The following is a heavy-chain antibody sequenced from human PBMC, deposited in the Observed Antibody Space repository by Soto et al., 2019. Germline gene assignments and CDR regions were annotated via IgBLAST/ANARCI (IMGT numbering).Heavy chain of an antibody. Sequence: SETLSLTCTVSGGSISSYYWTWIRQTAGKGLEWIGRIYTNGGANYHPSLKSRVTISVDTSKNQFSLKLSSVTAADTAVYYCARQGRIVVVPAALDYWGQGTLVTVSS. V-gene: IGHV4-4*07. J-gene: IGHJ4*02. CDR2: IYTNGGA. CDR1: GGSISSYY. CDR3: ARQGRIVVVPAALDY. D-gene: IGHD2-2*01.